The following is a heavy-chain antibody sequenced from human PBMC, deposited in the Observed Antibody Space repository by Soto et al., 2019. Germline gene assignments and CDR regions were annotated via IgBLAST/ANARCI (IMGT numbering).Heavy chain of an antibody. CDR3: ARTLYGEHHDS. CDR1: GYTFTSYD. Sequence: QVQLVQSGAEVKKPGASVKVSCKASGYTFTSYDINWVRQATGQGLEWMGWMNPNSGNTGYAQKFQGRVTMTRNTAVSTAYMELRSLRSEDTDVHYCARTLYGEHHDSWGQRTLVNVSS. D-gene: IGHD4-17*01. V-gene: IGHV1-8*01. J-gene: IGHJ4*02. CDR2: MNPNSGNT.